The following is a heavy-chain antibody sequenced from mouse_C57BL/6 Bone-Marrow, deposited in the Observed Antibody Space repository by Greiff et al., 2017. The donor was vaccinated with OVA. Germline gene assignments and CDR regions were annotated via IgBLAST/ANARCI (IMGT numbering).Heavy chain of an antibody. D-gene: IGHD1-1*01. J-gene: IGHJ4*01. V-gene: IGHV2-3*01. CDR3: AKALRYAMDD. CDR2: IWGDGST. CDR1: GFSLTSYG. Sequence: QVQLKESGPGLVAPSQSLSITCTVSGFSLTSYGVSWVRQPPGKGLEWLGVIWGDGSTNYHSALLSRLGISKDNAKSQVFLMLNSVHADDTATCYGAKALRYAMDDWGQGTSVTVSS.